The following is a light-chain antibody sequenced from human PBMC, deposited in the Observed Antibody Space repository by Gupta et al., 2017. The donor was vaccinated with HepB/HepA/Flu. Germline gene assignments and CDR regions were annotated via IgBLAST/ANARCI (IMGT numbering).Light chain of an antibody. CDR1: QGIGNA. CDR3: LQDNSYPRT. Sequence: DIQMPQSRFSVSASVGDTVSVTSRASQGIGNALAWYQQKPGKAPNRLIYAASRLQNGVPSRFSGSGSGTEFTLTISSLQPEDFATYYCLQDNSYPRTFGQGTKVEIK. J-gene: IGKJ1*01. CDR2: AAS. V-gene: IGKV1-17*01.